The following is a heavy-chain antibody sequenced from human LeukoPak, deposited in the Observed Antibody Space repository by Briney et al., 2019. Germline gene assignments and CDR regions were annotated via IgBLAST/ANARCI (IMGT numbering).Heavy chain of an antibody. J-gene: IGHJ5*02. CDR3: ATSYDAKVAPFNL. D-gene: IGHD2-8*01. Sequence: ASGAPSLPCTVSGVSFNRFQGGGVREAPGKGQGGVGNIHMTGRTDYNPSLKSRVTISVDTSKSQFSLLVTSVSAADTAIYFCATSYDAKVAPFNLLGQGILVTVSS. V-gene: IGHV4-4*09. CDR2: IHMTGRT. CDR1: GVSFNRFQ.